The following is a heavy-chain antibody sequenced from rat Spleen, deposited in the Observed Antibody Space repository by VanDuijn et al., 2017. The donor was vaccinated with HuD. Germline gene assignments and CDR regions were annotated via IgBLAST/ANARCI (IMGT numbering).Heavy chain of an antibody. CDR1: GFSLTDYS. Sequence: VQLKESGPGLVQPSQTLSLTCTVSGFSLTDYSVHWVRQPPGKGLEWMGVMWSGGSTAYNSALKSRLSISRDTSKSQVFLKINSLQTEDTAIYYCTRSNYGGYVMDAWGQGASVTVSS. V-gene: IGHV2S63*01. J-gene: IGHJ4*01. D-gene: IGHD1-11*01. CDR2: MWSGGST. CDR3: TRSNYGGYVMDA.